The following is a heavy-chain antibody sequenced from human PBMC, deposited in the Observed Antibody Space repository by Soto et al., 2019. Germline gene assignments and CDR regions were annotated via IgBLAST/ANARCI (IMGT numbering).Heavy chain of an antibody. CDR2: ITGGGGST. D-gene: IGHD3-10*01. V-gene: IGHV3-23*01. CDR3: AKDRSGSLGYNWFDP. CDR1: GFTFSSYA. Sequence: TGGSLRLSCSASGFTFSSYAMSWVRQAPGKGLEWVSTITGGGGSTYYADSVKGRFTISRDNSKNTLYLQMNSLRAEDTAVYYCAKDRSGSLGYNWFDPWGQGTLVTVPS. J-gene: IGHJ5*02.